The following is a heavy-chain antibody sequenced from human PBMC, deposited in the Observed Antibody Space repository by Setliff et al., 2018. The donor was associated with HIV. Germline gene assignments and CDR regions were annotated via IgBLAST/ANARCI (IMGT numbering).Heavy chain of an antibody. Sequence: GESLKISCAASGFTFSSYAMSWVRQAPGKGLEWVSAISGGGDDAYYADSVKGRFTVSRDISKDTLYLQMNSLSAEDTAVYYCARDLLASKATFDVWGHGTMVTVSS. J-gene: IGHJ3*01. V-gene: IGHV3-23*01. CDR3: ARDLLASKATFDV. CDR1: GFTFSSYA. D-gene: IGHD2-8*02. CDR2: ISGGGDDA.